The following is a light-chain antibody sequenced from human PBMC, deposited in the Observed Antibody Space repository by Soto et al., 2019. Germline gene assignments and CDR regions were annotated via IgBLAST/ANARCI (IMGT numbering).Light chain of an antibody. CDR3: QQYGSATLS. CDR1: KSVRSY. Sequence: EFVFTQSPATLSLSPGERATLSCRASKSVRSYLDWYPQKPGQAPRLVIYGASRRVTGIPELFLCTGAGPACTLPISNLQPEDALVDQCQQYGSATLSFGGGTKVDIK. V-gene: IGKV3-20*01. J-gene: IGKJ4*01. CDR2: GAS.